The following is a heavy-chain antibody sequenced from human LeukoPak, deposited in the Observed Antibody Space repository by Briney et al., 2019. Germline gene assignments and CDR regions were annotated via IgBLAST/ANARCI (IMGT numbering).Heavy chain of an antibody. CDR2: INHSGST. CDR1: GGSFSGYY. V-gene: IGHV4-34*01. D-gene: IGHD6-13*01. J-gene: IGHJ4*02. CDR3: AARGIAAAPGSY. Sequence: KPSETLSLTCAVYGGSFSGYYWSWIRQPPGKGLEWIGEINHSGSTNYNPSLKSRVTISVDTSKNQSSLKLSSVTAADTAVYYCAARGIAAAPGSYWGQGTLVTVSS.